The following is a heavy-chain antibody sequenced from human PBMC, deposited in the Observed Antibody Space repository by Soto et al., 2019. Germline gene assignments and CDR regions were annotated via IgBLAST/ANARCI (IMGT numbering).Heavy chain of an antibody. CDR2: IWYDGSNK. CDR3: ARVGEVVVAAQFEGMDV. V-gene: IGHV3-33*01. J-gene: IGHJ6*02. D-gene: IGHD2-15*01. CDR1: GFTFSSYG. Sequence: PGGSLRLSCAASGFTFSSYGMHWVRQAPGKGLEWVAVIWYDGSNKYYADSVKGRFTISRDNSKNTLYLQMNSLRAEDTAVYYCARVGEVVVAAQFEGMDVWGQGTTVTVSS.